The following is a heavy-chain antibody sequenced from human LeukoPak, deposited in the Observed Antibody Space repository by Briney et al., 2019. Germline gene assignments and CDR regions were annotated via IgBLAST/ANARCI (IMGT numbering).Heavy chain of an antibody. CDR1: GFTFSSYS. CDR3: ARDDGSDAYYYYGMDV. V-gene: IGHV3-21*01. D-gene: IGHD3-10*01. Sequence: GGSLRLSCAASGFTFSSYSMNWVRQAPGKGLEWVSSISSSRSYIYYADSVEGRFTISRDNAKNSLYLQMNSLRGEDTAVYYCARDDGSDAYYYYGMDVWGQGTTVTVSS. CDR2: ISSSRSYI. J-gene: IGHJ6*02.